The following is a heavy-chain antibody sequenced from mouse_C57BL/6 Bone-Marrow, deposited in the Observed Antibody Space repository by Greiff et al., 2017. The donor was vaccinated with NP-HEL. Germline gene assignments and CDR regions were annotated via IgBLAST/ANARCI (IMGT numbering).Heavy chain of an antibody. Sequence: QVQLQQSGAELARPGASVKLSCKASGYTFTSYGISWVKQRPGQGLEWIGEIYPRSGTTYYNEKFTGKATLTADKSSSTAYMELRSLTSEDSAVYFCARSGYGSWFAYWGQGTLVTVSA. D-gene: IGHD2-10*02. J-gene: IGHJ3*01. CDR1: GYTFTSYG. CDR2: IYPRSGTT. V-gene: IGHV1-81*01. CDR3: ARSGYGSWFAY.